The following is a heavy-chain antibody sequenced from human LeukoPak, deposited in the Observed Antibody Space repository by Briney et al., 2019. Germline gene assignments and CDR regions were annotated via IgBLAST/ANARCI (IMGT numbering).Heavy chain of an antibody. Sequence: ASVKVSCKASGYTFTSNYIHWVRQAPGQGLEWMGIINPSGGSTSYAQKFQGRVTMTRDTSTSTVYMELSSLRSEDTAVYYCAREGGQWLVFSKWDYWGQGTLVTVSS. V-gene: IGHV1-46*01. J-gene: IGHJ4*02. D-gene: IGHD6-19*01. CDR3: AREGGQWLVFSKWDY. CDR2: INPSGGST. CDR1: GYTFTSNY.